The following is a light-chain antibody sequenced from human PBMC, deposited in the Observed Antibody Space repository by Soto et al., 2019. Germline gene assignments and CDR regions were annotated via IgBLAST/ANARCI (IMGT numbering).Light chain of an antibody. Sequence: IQLTQSPASLSASVGERVTITCRASQDIRGALAWYQQSPGEAPQLLIYDASTMESGVPSRFSGSSSGTHFTLTISSLQPADFATYYCQQFLSYPLTFGQGTRLEI. CDR3: QQFLSYPLT. CDR1: QDIRGA. J-gene: IGKJ5*01. V-gene: IGKV1-13*02. CDR2: DAS.